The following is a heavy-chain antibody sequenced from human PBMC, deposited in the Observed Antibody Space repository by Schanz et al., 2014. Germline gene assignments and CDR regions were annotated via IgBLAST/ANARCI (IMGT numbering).Heavy chain of an antibody. D-gene: IGHD5-12*01. CDR3: ARTYSGSKLGYGMDV. CDR1: GFTFSKYG. J-gene: IGHJ6*02. V-gene: IGHV3-33*01. Sequence: QVQLVESGGGVVQPGRSLRLSCAASGFTFSKYGMHWVRQAPGKGLEWGAVIWYDGSNKDYADSVKGRFTISRDNSKNMLYLQMNSLRDGDTAVYYCARTYSGSKLGYGMDVWGQGTTVTVSS. CDR2: IWYDGSNK.